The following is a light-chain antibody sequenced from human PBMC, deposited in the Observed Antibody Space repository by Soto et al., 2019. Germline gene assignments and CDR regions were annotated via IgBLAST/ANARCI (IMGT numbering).Light chain of an antibody. V-gene: IGKV1-9*01. CDR1: QGISSY. CDR2: AAS. CDR3: QQLNSHRT. Sequence: DIQLTQSPCFLSASVGDRVTITCRASQGISSYLSWYQQKPGKAPQLLIYAASTFQSGAPSMFSSSGAGKEFTPTISRQQAEDFATYCCQQLNSHRTFGQGTKVEIK. J-gene: IGKJ1*01.